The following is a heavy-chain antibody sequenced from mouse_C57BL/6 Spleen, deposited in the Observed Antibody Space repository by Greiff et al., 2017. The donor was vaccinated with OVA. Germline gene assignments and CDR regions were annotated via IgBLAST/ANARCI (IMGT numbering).Heavy chain of an antibody. CDR2: ISGGGGNT. V-gene: IGHV5-9*01. CDR1: GFTFSSYT. Sequence: EVKLMESGGGLVKPGGSLKLSCAASGFTFSSYTMSWVRQTPEKRLEWVATISGGGGNTYYPDSVKGRFTISRDNAKNTLYLQMSSLRSEDTALYYCARPDSSGYVDYWGQGTTLTVSS. D-gene: IGHD3-2*02. CDR3: ARPDSSGYVDY. J-gene: IGHJ2*01.